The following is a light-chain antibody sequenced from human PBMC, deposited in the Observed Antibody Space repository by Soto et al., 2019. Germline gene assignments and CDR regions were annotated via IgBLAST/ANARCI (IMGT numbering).Light chain of an antibody. Sequence: EIVLTQSPGTLSLSPGERATLSCRASQSVSSSYLAWYQQKPGQAPRLLIYGASRRATGIPDSFSGSGSGTDFALTISRLEPEDFAVYYCQQYGSSPYTFGQGTKLESK. V-gene: IGKV3-20*01. CDR1: QSVSSSY. CDR3: QQYGSSPYT. CDR2: GAS. J-gene: IGKJ2*01.